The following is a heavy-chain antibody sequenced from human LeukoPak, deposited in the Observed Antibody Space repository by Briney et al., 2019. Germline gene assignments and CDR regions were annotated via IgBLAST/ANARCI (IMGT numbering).Heavy chain of an antibody. CDR3: ARRMAVAGTTLGFDY. CDR2: INPSGGST. V-gene: IGHV1-46*01. CDR1: GYTFTSYY. J-gene: IGHJ4*02. D-gene: IGHD6-19*01. Sequence: GASVKVSCKASGYTFTSYYMHWVRQAPGQGLKWMGIINPSGGSTSYAQKFQGRVTMTRDTSTSTVYMELSSLRSEDTAVYYCARRMAVAGTTLGFDYWGQGTLVTVSS.